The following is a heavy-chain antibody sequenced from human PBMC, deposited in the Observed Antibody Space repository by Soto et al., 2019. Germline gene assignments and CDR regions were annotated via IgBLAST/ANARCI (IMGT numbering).Heavy chain of an antibody. J-gene: IGHJ4*02. CDR2: ISGSGGST. V-gene: IGHV3-23*01. Sequence: EVQLLESGGGLVQPGGSLRLSCAASGFTFSSYAMSWVRQAPGKGLEWVSAISGSGGSTYYADSVKGRFTISRDNSKNTLYLQMNSLRAEDTAVYYCAKVAAVVVVTPQWFDYWGQGTLVTVSS. D-gene: IGHD2-21*02. CDR1: GFTFSSYA. CDR3: AKVAAVVVVTPQWFDY.